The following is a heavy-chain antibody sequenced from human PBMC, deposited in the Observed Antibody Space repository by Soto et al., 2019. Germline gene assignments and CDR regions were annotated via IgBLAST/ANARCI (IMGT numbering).Heavy chain of an antibody. Sequence: GGSLRLSCSASGFTFSSFDVHWVRQAPGKGLEYVSGINYNGVSTYYADSVKGRFTISRDNSKNTLYLQMRGLRTEDTAVYYCVRPRFFGDSDYWGQGVLVTVSS. D-gene: IGHD3-10*01. CDR3: VRPRFFGDSDY. CDR2: INYNGVST. CDR1: GFTFSSFD. V-gene: IGHV3-64D*06. J-gene: IGHJ4*02.